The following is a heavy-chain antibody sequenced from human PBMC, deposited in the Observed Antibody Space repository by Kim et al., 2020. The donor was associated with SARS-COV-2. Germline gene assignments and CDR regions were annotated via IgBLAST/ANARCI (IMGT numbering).Heavy chain of an antibody. Sequence: GGSLRLSCATSGFTFSSYAMSWVRQAPEKGLEWVSGISGSGRSTYYADSAKGRFTISRDNSKNTLYLQMNNLRVEDTAVYHCAKHTTGNWYFDLWGRGP. CDR2: ISGSGRST. V-gene: IGHV3-23*01. D-gene: IGHD1-1*01. CDR1: GFTFSSYA. J-gene: IGHJ2*01. CDR3: AKHTTGNWYFDL.